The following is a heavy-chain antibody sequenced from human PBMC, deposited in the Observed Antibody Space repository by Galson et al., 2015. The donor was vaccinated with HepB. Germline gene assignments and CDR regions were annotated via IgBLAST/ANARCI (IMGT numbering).Heavy chain of an antibody. V-gene: IGHV3-9*01. CDR3: AKGYVWGSYHLDAFDI. J-gene: IGHJ3*02. CDR2: ISWNSGSI. Sequence: SLRLSCAASGFTFSDYYMSWIRQAPGKGLEWVSGISWNSGSIGYADSVKGRFTISRDNAKNSLYLQMNSLRAEDTALYYCAKGYVWGSYHLDAFDIWGQGTMVTVSS. D-gene: IGHD3-16*02. CDR1: GFTFSDYY.